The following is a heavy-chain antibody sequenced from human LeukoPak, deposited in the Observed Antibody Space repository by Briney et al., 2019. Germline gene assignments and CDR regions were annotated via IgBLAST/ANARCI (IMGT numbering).Heavy chain of an antibody. D-gene: IGHD5-18*01. Sequence: GGSLRLSCAASGFTFSSHGMHWVRQAPGKGLEWVAVISYDGSDKYYADSVKGRFTISRDNSKNTLYLQMNSLRAEDKAVYYCAKRRTVDTAMVTHYYGMDVWGQGTTVTVSS. CDR1: GFTFSSHG. CDR2: ISYDGSDK. V-gene: IGHV3-30*18. J-gene: IGHJ6*02. CDR3: AKRRTVDTAMVTHYYGMDV.